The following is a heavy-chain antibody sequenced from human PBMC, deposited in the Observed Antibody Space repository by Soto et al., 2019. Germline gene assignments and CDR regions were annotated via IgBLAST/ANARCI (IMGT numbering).Heavy chain of an antibody. V-gene: IGHV1-8*01. CDR1: GYTFTRYD. CDR3: AGGMVRDYYYGMDV. J-gene: IGHJ6*02. Sequence: QVQLVQSGAEVKKPGASVKVSCKASGYTFTRYDINWVRQATGQGLEWMGWMNPNSGNTGYAQKFQGRDTMTRNTYISTAYMELSSVRSEDTAVYYCAGGMVRDYYYGMDVWGQGTTVTVSS. D-gene: IGHD3-10*01. CDR2: MNPNSGNT.